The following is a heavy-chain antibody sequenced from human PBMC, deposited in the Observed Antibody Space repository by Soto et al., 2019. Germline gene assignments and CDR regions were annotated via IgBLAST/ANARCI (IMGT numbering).Heavy chain of an antibody. J-gene: IGHJ4*02. D-gene: IGHD5-12*01. Sequence: PGGSLRLSCAASGFTFSSYSMNWVRQAPGKGLEWVSSISSSSSYIYYADSVKGRFTISRDNAKNSLYLQMNSLRAEDTAVYYCARGMATRKGAPPDYWGQGTLVTVSS. CDR1: GFTFSSYS. CDR2: ISSSSSYI. V-gene: IGHV3-21*01. CDR3: ARGMATRKGAPPDY.